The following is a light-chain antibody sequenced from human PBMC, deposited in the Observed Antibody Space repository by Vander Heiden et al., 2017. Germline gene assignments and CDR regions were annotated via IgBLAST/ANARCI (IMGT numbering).Light chain of an antibody. V-gene: IGLV1-40*01. CDR2: GNN. Sequence: QSVLTQPPSVAGGPGQRVTISCTGSSSNIGAGYDVHWYQQLPGTAPKLLIYGNNKRPSGVPDRFSGSKSGTSASLTITGLQAEDEADYYCQSSDNSLSCAVFGGGTKLTVL. CDR1: SSNIGAGYD. J-gene: IGLJ3*02. CDR3: QSSDNSLSCAV.